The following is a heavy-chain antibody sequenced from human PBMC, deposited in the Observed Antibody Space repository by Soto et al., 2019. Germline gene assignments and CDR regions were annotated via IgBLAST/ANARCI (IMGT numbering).Heavy chain of an antibody. CDR3: ARGGDPGTYRYGPDYFDY. V-gene: IGHV1-69*13. Sequence: AVKVSWKSSGGTFSSYAISWVRQAPGQGLEWMGGIIPIFGTANYAQKFQGRVTITADESTSTAYMELSSLRSEDTAVYYCARGGDPGTYRYGPDYFDYWG. D-gene: IGHD5-18*01. CDR1: GGTFSSYA. CDR2: IIPIFGTA. J-gene: IGHJ4*01.